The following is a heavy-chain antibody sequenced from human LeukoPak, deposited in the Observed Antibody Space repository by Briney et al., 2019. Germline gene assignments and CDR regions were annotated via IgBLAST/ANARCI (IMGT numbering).Heavy chain of an antibody. D-gene: IGHD5-18*01. CDR3: ARGASIQLWFPQFPYFDY. Sequence: GGSLRLSCAASGFTFSSYGMHWVRQAPGKGLEWVAFIRYDGSNKYYADSVKGRFTISRDNSKNTLYLQMNSLRAADTAVYYCARGASIQLWFPQFPYFDYWGQGTLVTVSS. CDR1: GFTFSSYG. V-gene: IGHV3-30*02. CDR2: IRYDGSNK. J-gene: IGHJ4*02.